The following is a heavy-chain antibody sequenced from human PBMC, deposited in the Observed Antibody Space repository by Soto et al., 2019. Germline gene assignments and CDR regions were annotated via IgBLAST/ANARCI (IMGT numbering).Heavy chain of an antibody. Sequence: QLQLQESGSGLVKPSQTLSLTCAVSGGSISSGGYSWSWIRQPPGKGLEWIGYIYLSGSTYYNLSLKSRVTISVDRSKNQFSLKLISVTAADTAVYFCARRVTYYYDSSGYYYDYWGQGTLVTVSS. CDR1: GGSISSGGYS. CDR2: IYLSGST. CDR3: ARRVTYYYDSSGYYYDY. J-gene: IGHJ4*02. V-gene: IGHV4-30-2*01. D-gene: IGHD3-22*01.